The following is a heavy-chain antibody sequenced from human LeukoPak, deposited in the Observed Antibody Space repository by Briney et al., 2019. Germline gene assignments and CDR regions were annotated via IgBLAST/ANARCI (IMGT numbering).Heavy chain of an antibody. D-gene: IGHD2-21*02. CDR1: GGTFSSYA. Sequence: SVKVSCKASGGTFSSYAISWVRRAPGQGLEWMGGIIPIFGTANYAQKFQGRVTITTDESTSTAYMELSSLRSEDTAVYYCAMLTDSRIYYYYMDVWGKGTTVTVSS. J-gene: IGHJ6*03. CDR2: IIPIFGTA. V-gene: IGHV1-69*05. CDR3: AMLTDSRIYYYYMDV.